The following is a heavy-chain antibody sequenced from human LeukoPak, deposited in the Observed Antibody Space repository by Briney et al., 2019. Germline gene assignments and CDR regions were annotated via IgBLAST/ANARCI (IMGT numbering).Heavy chain of an antibody. Sequence: GGSLRLSCAASGFTFSSYSMNWVHQAPAKGLEWVSAISGSGGSTYYADSVKGRFTISRDNSKNTLYLQMNSLRAEETAVYYCAIGGRGWYYYDSSEPVYWGQGSLVTVSS. CDR2: ISGSGGST. CDR3: AIGGRGWYYYDSSEPVY. CDR1: GFTFSSYS. J-gene: IGHJ4*02. D-gene: IGHD3-22*01. V-gene: IGHV3-23*01.